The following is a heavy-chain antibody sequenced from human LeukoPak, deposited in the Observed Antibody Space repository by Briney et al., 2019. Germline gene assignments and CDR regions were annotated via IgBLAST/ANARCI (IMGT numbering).Heavy chain of an antibody. CDR2: FKHDGST. CDR1: GGSMSSDY. Sequence: SETLSLTCTVSGGSMSSDYWCWIRQSPGMGLEWIGYFKHDGSTGYNPSLKSRATISVDRSKNLFSLKVNSVTAADTAVYYCARGLGIAAAGYYYYYMDVWGKGTTVTVSS. CDR3: ARGLGIAAAGYYYYYMDV. V-gene: IGHV4-59*01. J-gene: IGHJ6*03. D-gene: IGHD6-13*01.